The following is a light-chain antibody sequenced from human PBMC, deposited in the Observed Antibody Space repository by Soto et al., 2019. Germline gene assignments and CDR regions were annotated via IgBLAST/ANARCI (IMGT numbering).Light chain of an antibody. CDR1: QSVSSY. CDR2: DAS. V-gene: IGKV3-11*01. Sequence: EIVLTQSPATLSLSPGERATLSCRASQSVSSYLAWYQQKPGQAPRRLIYDASNRATGIPARFSGSGSGTDFPVTISSLEPEDFAVYYCQQRSNWPPVPFGQGKRLESK. CDR3: QQRSNWPPVP. J-gene: IGKJ5*01.